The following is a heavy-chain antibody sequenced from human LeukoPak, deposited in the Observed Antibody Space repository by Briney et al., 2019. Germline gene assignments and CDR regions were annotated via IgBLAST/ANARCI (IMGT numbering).Heavy chain of an antibody. J-gene: IGHJ3*02. CDR1: GYTFTDYF. V-gene: IGHV1-2*02. CDR3: ARASLYSGSYYGALDI. D-gene: IGHD1-26*01. CDR2: INPNSGGT. Sequence: ASVKVSCKASGYTFTDYFIHWVRQAPGQGLEWMGWINPNSGGTDYAQKFQGRVTMTRDTSISTAYIELSRLRSDDTAVYYCARASLYSGSYYGALDIWGQGTMITVSS.